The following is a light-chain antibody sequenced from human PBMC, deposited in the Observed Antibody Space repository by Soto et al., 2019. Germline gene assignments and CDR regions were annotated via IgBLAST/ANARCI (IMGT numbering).Light chain of an antibody. V-gene: IGKV3D-15*01. Sequence: EIVLTQSPATLSVSPGERATLSCRASRSFSNNLAWYQQKPGQAPRLLIYGASSRATGIPARFSGSGSGTEFSLSISSLQSEDFAIYYCQQYINWPFTCGPGTKVDLK. J-gene: IGKJ3*01. CDR3: QQYINWPFT. CDR1: RSFSNN. CDR2: GAS.